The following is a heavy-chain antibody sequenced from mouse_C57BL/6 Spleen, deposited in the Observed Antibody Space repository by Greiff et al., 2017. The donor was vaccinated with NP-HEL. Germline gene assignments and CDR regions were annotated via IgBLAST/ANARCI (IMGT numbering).Heavy chain of an antibody. J-gene: IGHJ1*03. Sequence: EVMLVESGGGLVQPGESLKLSCESNEYEFPSHDMSWVRKTPEKRLELVAAINSDGGSTYYPDTMERRFIIARDNTKKTLYLQRSSLRSEDTALYYCARHGYDGAHWYFDVWGTGTTVTVSS. D-gene: IGHD2-2*01. V-gene: IGHV5-2*03. CDR3: ARHGYDGAHWYFDV. CDR1: EYEFPSHD. CDR2: INSDGGST.